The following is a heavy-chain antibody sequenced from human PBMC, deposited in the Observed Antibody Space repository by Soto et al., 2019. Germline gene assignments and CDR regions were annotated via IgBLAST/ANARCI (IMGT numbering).Heavy chain of an antibody. CDR1: GFTFSSYS. CDR2: ISSSSSYI. Sequence: GGSLRLSCAASGFTFSSYSMNWVRQAPGKGLEWVSSISSSSSYIYYADSVKGRFTISRDNAKNSLYLQMNSLRAEDTAVYYCASPTAGYDSSGYYWGQGTLVTVSS. D-gene: IGHD3-22*01. CDR3: ASPTAGYDSSGYY. J-gene: IGHJ4*02. V-gene: IGHV3-21*01.